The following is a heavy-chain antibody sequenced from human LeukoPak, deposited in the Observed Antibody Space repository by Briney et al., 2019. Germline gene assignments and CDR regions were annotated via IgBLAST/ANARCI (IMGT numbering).Heavy chain of an antibody. J-gene: IGHJ5*02. V-gene: IGHV1-69*05. Sequence: ASVKVSCKASGGTFSSYAIRWVRQAPGQGLEWMGGIIPIFGTANYAQKFQGRVTITTDESTSTAYMELSSLRSEDTAVYYCARVNRDYGSGMYWFDPWGQGTLVTVSS. CDR3: ARVNRDYGSGMYWFDP. CDR2: IIPIFGTA. D-gene: IGHD3-10*01. CDR1: GGTFSSYA.